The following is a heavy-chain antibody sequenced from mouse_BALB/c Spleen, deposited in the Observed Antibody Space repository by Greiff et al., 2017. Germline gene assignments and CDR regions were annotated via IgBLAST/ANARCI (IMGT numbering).Heavy chain of an antibody. CDR1: GYTFSSYW. D-gene: IGHD1-1*01. CDR3: ARVMGYYGFDY. Sequence: QVQLQQSGTVLARPGASVKISCKATGYTFSSYWIEWVKQRPGHGLEWIGEILPGSGSTNYNEKFKGKATFTADTSSNTAYMQLSSLTSEDSAVYYCARVMGYYGFDYWGQGTTLTVSS. J-gene: IGHJ2*01. CDR2: ILPGSGST. V-gene: IGHV1-9*01.